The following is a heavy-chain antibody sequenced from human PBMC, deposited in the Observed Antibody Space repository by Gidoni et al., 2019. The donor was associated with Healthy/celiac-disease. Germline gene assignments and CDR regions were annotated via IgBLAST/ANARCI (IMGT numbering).Heavy chain of an antibody. D-gene: IGHD1-26*01. CDR3: AREWEYLIFDI. V-gene: IGHV4-61*01. Sequence: QVQLQESGPGLVKPSEPLSLPCTVSGDSVSSATYYWSWIRQTPGKGLEWIGYIYNSVSTNYNPSLKSRVTISVDTSKNQFSLRLSSVTAADTAVYYCAREWEYLIFDIWGRGAMVTVSS. J-gene: IGHJ3*02. CDR1: GDSVSSATYY. CDR2: IYNSVST.